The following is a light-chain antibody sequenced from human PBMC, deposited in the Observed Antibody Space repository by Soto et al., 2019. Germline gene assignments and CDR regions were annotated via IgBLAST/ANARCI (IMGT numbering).Light chain of an antibody. Sequence: DIQMTQSPSSLSAAVGDRVTITCRASQSISSYLHWYQQKPGKAPKLLIYAASSLQSAVPSRFSGSGSVTAFTLTISRLQPEEFATYYCLRSFSTPLSFGGGTKVEIK. J-gene: IGKJ4*02. CDR3: LRSFSTPLS. CDR1: QSISSY. CDR2: AAS. V-gene: IGKV1-39*01.